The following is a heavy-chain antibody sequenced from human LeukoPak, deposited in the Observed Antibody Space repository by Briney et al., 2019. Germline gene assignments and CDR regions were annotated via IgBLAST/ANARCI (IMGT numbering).Heavy chain of an antibody. CDR3: ARDKGTSYLSSFDY. Sequence: GGSLRLSCAASGFTFSDYYMSWIRQAPGNGLEGGSYISSSGTTIYYADPVRRRFTISRDDSKSIAYLQMNSLRAADTAVYYCARDKGTSYLSSFDYWGQGTLVTVSS. V-gene: IGHV3-11*04. CDR2: ISSSGTTI. CDR1: GFTFSDYY. D-gene: IGHD6-6*01. J-gene: IGHJ4*02.